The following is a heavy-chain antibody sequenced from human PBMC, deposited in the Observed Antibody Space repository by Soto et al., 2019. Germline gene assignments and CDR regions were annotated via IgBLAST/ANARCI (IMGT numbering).Heavy chain of an antibody. CDR1: GFTFSSYW. J-gene: IGHJ5*02. CDR3: ARKTWDGYIPHNWFDP. Sequence: PGGSLRLSCAASGFTFSSYWMSWVRQAPGKGLEWVANIKQDGSEKYYVDSVKGRFTISRDNAKNSLYLQMNSLRAEDTAVYYCARKTWDGYIPHNWFDPWGQGTLVNVYS. V-gene: IGHV3-7*03. D-gene: IGHD5-12*01. CDR2: IKQDGSEK.